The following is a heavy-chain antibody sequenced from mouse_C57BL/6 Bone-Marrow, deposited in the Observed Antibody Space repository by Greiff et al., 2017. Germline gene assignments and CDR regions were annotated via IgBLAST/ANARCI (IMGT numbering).Heavy chain of an antibody. Sequence: VQLQQPGAELVRPGSSVKLSCKASGYTFTSYWMDWVKQRPGQGLEWIGNIYPSDSETHYNQKFKDKATLTVDKSSSTAYMPLSSLTSEDSAVYDCARTGFYDGYYRFAYGGQGTLVTVSA. CDR3: ARTGFYDGYYRFAY. D-gene: IGHD2-3*01. J-gene: IGHJ3*01. CDR2: IYPSDSET. V-gene: IGHV1-61*01. CDR1: GYTFTSYW.